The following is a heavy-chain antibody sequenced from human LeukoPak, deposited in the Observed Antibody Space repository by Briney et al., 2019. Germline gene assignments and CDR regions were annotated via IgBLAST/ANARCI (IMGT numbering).Heavy chain of an antibody. Sequence: ASVKVSCKASGYTFTTYDINWVRQATGQGLEWMGWMNPNSANTGYAQKFQGRVTMTRNTSISTAYMELSGLRSEDTAVYYCARVPAGDYYYGMDVWGQGTTVTVSS. CDR2: MNPNSANT. V-gene: IGHV1-8*01. CDR3: ARVPAGDYYYGMDV. J-gene: IGHJ6*02. D-gene: IGHD2-2*01. CDR1: GYTFTTYD.